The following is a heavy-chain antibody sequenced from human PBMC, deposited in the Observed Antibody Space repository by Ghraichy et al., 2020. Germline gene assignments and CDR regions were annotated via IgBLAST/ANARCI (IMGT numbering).Heavy chain of an antibody. Sequence: GSLRLTCTVSGYSISSGYYWGWIRQPPGKGLEWIGSIYHSGTTYYNPSLKSRVTISVDTSKNQFSLRLNSVTAADTAVFYCARVSAADINYFYYYYYLDVWGKGTTVTVSS. CDR1: GYSISSGYY. V-gene: IGHV4-38-2*02. D-gene: IGHD6-13*01. J-gene: IGHJ6*03. CDR3: ARVSAADINYFYYYYYLDV. CDR2: IYHSGTT.